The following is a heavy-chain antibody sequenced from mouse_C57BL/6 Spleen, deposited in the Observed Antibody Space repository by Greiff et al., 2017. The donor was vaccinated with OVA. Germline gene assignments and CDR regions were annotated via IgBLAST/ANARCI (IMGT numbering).Heavy chain of an antibody. Sequence: EVKLQESGGGLVKPGGSLKLSCAASGFTFSDYGMHWVRQAPEKGLEWVAYISSGSSTIYYADTVKGRFTISRDNAKNTLFLQMTSLRSEDTAMYYCARDDYYGSSYGAMDYWGQGTSVTVSS. CDR2: ISSGSSTI. CDR3: ARDDYYGSSYGAMDY. V-gene: IGHV5-17*01. D-gene: IGHD1-1*01. J-gene: IGHJ4*01. CDR1: GFTFSDYG.